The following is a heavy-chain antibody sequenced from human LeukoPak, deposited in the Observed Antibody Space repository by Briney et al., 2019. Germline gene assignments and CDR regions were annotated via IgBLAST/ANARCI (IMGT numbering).Heavy chain of an antibody. J-gene: IGHJ6*03. Sequence: ASVKVSCKASGYTFTSYAMNWVRQAPGQGLEWMGWINTNTGNPTYAQGFTGRLVFSLDTSVSTAYLQISSLKAEDTAVYYCARKGGGYCSSTSCYAFYYYYYMDVWGKGTTVTVSS. CDR3: ARKGGGYCSSTSCYAFYYYYYMDV. CDR1: GYTFTSYA. CDR2: INTNTGNP. V-gene: IGHV7-4-1*02. D-gene: IGHD2-2*01.